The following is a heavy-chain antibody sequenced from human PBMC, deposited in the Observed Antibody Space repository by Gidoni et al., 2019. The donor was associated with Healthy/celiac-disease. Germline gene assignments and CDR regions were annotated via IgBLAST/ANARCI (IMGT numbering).Heavy chain of an antibody. CDR3: ASLGSGSYYNGGWFDP. D-gene: IGHD3-10*01. J-gene: IGHJ5*02. V-gene: IGHV3-74*01. Sequence: EVQLVESGGGLVQTGGSLRLSFAASGFTFSSYWMHWARQAPGKGLVWVSRINSDGSSTSYADSVKGRFTISRDNAKNTLYLQMNSLRAEDTAVYYCASLGSGSYYNGGWFDPWGQGTLVTVSS. CDR2: INSDGSST. CDR1: GFTFSSYW.